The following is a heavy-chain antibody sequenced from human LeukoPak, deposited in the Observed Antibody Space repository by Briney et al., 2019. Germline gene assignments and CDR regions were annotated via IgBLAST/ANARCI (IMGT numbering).Heavy chain of an antibody. CDR2: ITPSGGST. V-gene: IGHV3-23*01. CDR3: AKATLQWELHPSSIDS. J-gene: IGHJ4*02. Sequence: GGSLRLSCGASGFSFSNFAMNWVRQGPGEGLEWVSSITPSGGSTYYTVSVRGRFTISRDNSKNILFLQMDSLGAEDTALYYCAKATLQWELHPSSIDSWGQGALVTVSS. CDR1: GFSFSNFA. D-gene: IGHD1-26*01.